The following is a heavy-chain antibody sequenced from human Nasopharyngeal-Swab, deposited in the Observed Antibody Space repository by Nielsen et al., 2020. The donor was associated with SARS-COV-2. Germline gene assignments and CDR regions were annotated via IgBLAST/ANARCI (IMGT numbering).Heavy chain of an antibody. CDR3: ARGTYDFQLLFCDY. J-gene: IGHJ4*02. CDR2: ISSDGSNK. Sequence: GWSLRLSCVASGFTFSTYAFHWVRPAPGKGLEWVTFISSDGSNKYYADSVKGRFTISRDNSKNTVYLQVNSLRADDTAVYYCARGTYDFQLLFCDYWGQGTLVTVSS. V-gene: IGHV3-30-3*01. D-gene: IGHD2-2*01. CDR1: GFTFSTYA.